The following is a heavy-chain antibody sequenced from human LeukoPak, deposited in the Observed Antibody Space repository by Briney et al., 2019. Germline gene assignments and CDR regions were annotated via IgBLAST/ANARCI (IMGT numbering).Heavy chain of an antibody. Sequence: GASVKVSCKASGYTFTSYYMHWVRQAPGKGLEYVSGISSNGGTTGYADSVKGRFTISRDNSKRTLFLQMSSLRTEDTAIYYCASTYHYDSSGYYPFDYWGQGTLVTVSS. D-gene: IGHD3-22*01. J-gene: IGHJ4*02. CDR2: ISSNGGTT. CDR3: ASTYHYDSSGYYPFDY. V-gene: IGHV3-64D*09. CDR1: GYTFTSYY.